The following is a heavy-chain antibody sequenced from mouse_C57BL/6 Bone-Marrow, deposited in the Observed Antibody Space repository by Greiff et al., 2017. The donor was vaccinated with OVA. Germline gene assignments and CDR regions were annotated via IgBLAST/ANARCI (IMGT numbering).Heavy chain of an antibody. D-gene: IGHD1-1*01. J-gene: IGHJ1*03. CDR1: GYTFTDHT. V-gene: IGHV1-78*01. CDR3: ARPQCITTVDWYFDV. Sequence: QVQLQQSDAELVKPGASVKISCKVSGYTFTDHTIHWMKQRPEQGLEWIGYIYPRDGSTKYNEKFKGKATLTADKSSSTAYMQLNSLTSEDSAVYFCARPQCITTVDWYFDVWGTGTTVTVSA. CDR2: IYPRDGST.